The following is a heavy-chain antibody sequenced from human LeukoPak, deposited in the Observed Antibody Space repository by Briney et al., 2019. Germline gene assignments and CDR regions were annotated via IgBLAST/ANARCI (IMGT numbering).Heavy chain of an antibody. Sequence: GASVKVSCKASGYTFTGYYMHWVRQAPGQGLEWMGWINPNSGGTNYAQKFQGRVTMTRDTSISTAYMELSRLRSDDTAVYYCARGEITIFGVVISDWFDPWGQGTLVTVSP. V-gene: IGHV1-2*02. J-gene: IGHJ5*02. CDR1: GYTFTGYY. CDR3: ARGEITIFGVVISDWFDP. CDR2: INPNSGGT. D-gene: IGHD3-3*01.